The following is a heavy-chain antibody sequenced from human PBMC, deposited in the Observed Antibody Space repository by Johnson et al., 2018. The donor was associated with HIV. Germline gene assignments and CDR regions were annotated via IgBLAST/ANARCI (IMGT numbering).Heavy chain of an antibody. CDR2: INWNGGST. Sequence: VQLVESGGGVVQPGRSLRLSCVVSGFTFSNYGMSWVRQAPGKGLEWVSGINWNGGSTGYADSVKGRFTISRDNAKNPLYLQMNSLRAEDTALYYCARGYCSSTSCYAFFLPFDIWGQGTMVTVCS. D-gene: IGHD2-2*01. CDR1: GFTFSNYG. J-gene: IGHJ3*02. CDR3: ARGYCSSTSCYAFFLPFDI. V-gene: IGHV3-20*04.